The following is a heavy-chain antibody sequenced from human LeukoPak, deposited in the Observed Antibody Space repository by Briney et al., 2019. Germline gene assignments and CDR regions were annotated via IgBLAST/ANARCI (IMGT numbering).Heavy chain of an antibody. Sequence: PGGSLRLSCAASGFTFSSYAMSWVRQAPGKGLEWVSAISGSGGSTYYADSVKGRFTISRDNSKNTLYLQMNSLRAEDTAVYYCATRPRPYCSGGSCYSDRPVYWGQGTLVTVSS. CDR2: ISGSGGST. J-gene: IGHJ4*02. CDR3: ATRPRPYCSGGSCYSDRPVY. V-gene: IGHV3-23*01. CDR1: GFTFSSYA. D-gene: IGHD2-15*01.